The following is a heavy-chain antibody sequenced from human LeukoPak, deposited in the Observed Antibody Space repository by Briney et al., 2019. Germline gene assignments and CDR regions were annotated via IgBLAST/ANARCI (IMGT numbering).Heavy chain of an antibody. D-gene: IGHD2-2*01. CDR2: ISGYNGNT. J-gene: IGHJ4*02. CDR1: GYTFTNYG. V-gene: IGHV1-18*01. CDR3: ARSTIVVVPAALDS. Sequence: GASVKVSCKASGYTFTNYGISWVRQAPGQGLEWMGWISGYNGNTNYAQKLQGRVTMTTDSSTSTAYMELRSLRSDDTAVYYCARSTIVVVPAALDSWGQGTLVTVSS.